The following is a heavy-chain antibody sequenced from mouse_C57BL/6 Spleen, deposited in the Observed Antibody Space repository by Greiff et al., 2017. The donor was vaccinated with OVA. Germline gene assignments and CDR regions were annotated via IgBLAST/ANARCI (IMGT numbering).Heavy chain of an antibody. D-gene: IGHD2-4*01. CDR3: ATYYDYGYYFDY. Sequence: DVKLQESGAELVKPGASVKLSCTASGFNIKDYYMHWVKQRTEQGLEWIGRIDPEDGETKYAPKFQGKATITADTSSNTAYLQLSSLTSEDTAVYYCATYYDYGYYFDYWGQGTTLTVSS. V-gene: IGHV14-2*01. CDR2: IDPEDGET. J-gene: IGHJ2*01. CDR1: GFNIKDYY.